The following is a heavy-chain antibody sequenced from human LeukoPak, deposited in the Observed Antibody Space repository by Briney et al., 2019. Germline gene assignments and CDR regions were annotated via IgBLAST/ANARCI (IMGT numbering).Heavy chain of an antibody. CDR3: AKDFQYYYDSSGPRGAFDI. CDR1: GFTFSSYA. V-gene: IGHV3-23*01. CDR2: ISGSGGST. Sequence: PGGSLRLSCAASGFTFSSYAMSWVRQAPGKGLEWVSAISGSGGSTYYADSVKGRFTISRDNSKNTLYLQMNSLRAEDTAVYYCAKDFQYYYDSSGPRGAFDIWGQGTMVTVSS. D-gene: IGHD3-22*01. J-gene: IGHJ3*02.